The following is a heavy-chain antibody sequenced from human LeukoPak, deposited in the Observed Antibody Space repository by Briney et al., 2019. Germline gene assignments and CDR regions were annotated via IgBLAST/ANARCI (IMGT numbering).Heavy chain of an antibody. J-gene: IGHJ3*02. V-gene: IGHV3-7*02. Sequence: PGWSLTLSCAASGFTFSSNWMSWVRQAPGKGLEWVDNIKQDGSDQYYVDSVKGRFTISRDNAKNSLYLQMNSLRVEDTAVYYCARTYGGDAFDIWGQGTMVTVSS. D-gene: IGHD4-23*01. CDR2: IKQDGSDQ. CDR1: GFTFSSNW. CDR3: ARTYGGDAFDI.